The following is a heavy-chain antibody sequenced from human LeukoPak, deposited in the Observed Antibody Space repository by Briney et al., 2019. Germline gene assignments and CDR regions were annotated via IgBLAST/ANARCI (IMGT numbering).Heavy chain of an antibody. Sequence: SGTLSLTCVVSGGSVSSSNWWSWIRQPPGKGLGWIGDINHGGITSYNPSLKSRVTISVETSKKEFSLKVNSVTAADTAVYYCASISIIHPLGGYYYMDVWGKGTTVTIS. V-gene: IGHV4-4*02. CDR2: INHGGIT. CDR1: GGSVSSSNW. D-gene: IGHD2/OR15-2a*01. J-gene: IGHJ6*03. CDR3: ASISIIHPLGGYYYMDV.